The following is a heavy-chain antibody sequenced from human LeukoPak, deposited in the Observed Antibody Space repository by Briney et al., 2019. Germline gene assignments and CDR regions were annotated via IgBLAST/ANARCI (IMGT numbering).Heavy chain of an antibody. CDR3: ARDLGATSWAYYFDY. J-gene: IGHJ4*02. CDR1: GFTFSGYS. D-gene: IGHD1-26*01. CDR2: ISSSSSTI. V-gene: IGHV3-48*01. Sequence: GGSLRLSCAASGFTFSGYSMNWVRQAPGKGLEWVSYISSSSSTIYYADSVKGRFTISRDNAKNSLYLQMNSLRAEDTAVYYCARDLGATSWAYYFDYWGQGTLVTVSS.